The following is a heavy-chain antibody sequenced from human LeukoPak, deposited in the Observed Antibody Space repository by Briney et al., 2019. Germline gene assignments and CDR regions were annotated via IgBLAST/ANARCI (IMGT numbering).Heavy chain of an antibody. CDR3: ARGIWDCSGGSCYSGERLDY. CDR1: GGSISSYY. Sequence: PSETLSLTCTVSGGSISSYYWSWIRQPPGKGLEWIGGIYYNGSTYYNPSLKSRVTISVDTSKNQFSLKLSSVPAADTAVYYCARGIWDCSGGSCYSGERLDYWGQGTLVTVSS. CDR2: IYYNGST. D-gene: IGHD2-15*01. V-gene: IGHV4-59*08. J-gene: IGHJ4*02.